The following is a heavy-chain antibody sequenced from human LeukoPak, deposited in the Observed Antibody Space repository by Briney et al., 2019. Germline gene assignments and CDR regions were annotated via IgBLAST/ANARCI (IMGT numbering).Heavy chain of an antibody. Sequence: GGSLRLSCAASGFPFSSYAMSWVRQAPGKGLEWVSAISGSGGSTYYADSVKGRFTISRDNSKNTPYLQMNSLRAEDTAVYYCAKLSGSSWYFDYWGQGTLVTVSS. V-gene: IGHV3-23*01. D-gene: IGHD6-13*01. J-gene: IGHJ4*02. CDR1: GFPFSSYA. CDR3: AKLSGSSWYFDY. CDR2: ISGSGGST.